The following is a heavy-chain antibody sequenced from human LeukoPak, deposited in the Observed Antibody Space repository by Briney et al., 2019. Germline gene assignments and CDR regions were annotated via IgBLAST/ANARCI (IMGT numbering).Heavy chain of an antibody. CDR2: ISGSGGST. D-gene: IGHD3-10*01. CDR1: GFTFSSYG. J-gene: IGHJ4*02. CDR3: AKDPVGQVRGVISGTFDY. V-gene: IGHV3-23*01. Sequence: GGSLRLSCAASGFTFSSYGMSWVRQAPGKGLEWVSGISGSGGSTYYADSVKGRFTISRDNSKNTLYLQMNSLRAEDTAVYYCAKDPVGQVRGVISGTFDYWGQGTLVTVSS.